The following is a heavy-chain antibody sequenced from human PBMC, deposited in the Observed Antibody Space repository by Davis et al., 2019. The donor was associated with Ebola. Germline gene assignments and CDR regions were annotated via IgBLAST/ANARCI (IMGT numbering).Heavy chain of an antibody. V-gene: IGHV3-30*18. D-gene: IGHD4-11*01. CDR2: ISYDGSNK. CDR3: AKEGGDYTRAPYYYYGMDV. CDR1: GFTFSSYG. Sequence: PGGSLRLSCAASGFTFSSYGMHWVRQAPGKGLEWVAVISYDGSNKYYADSVKGRFTISRDNSKNTLYLQMNSLRAEDTAVYYCAKEGGDYTRAPYYYYGMDVWGQGTTVTVSS. J-gene: IGHJ6*02.